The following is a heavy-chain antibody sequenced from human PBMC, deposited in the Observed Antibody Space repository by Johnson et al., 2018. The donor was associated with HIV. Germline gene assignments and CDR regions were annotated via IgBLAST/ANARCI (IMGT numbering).Heavy chain of an antibody. J-gene: IGHJ3*02. CDR3: ARAMETYYDYVWGSGAFDI. D-gene: IGHD3-16*01. CDR1: AFSFSNYA. V-gene: IGHV3-30-3*01. Sequence: VHLVESGGGVVRPGRSLRLSCAASAFSFSNYAMGWVRQAPGKGLEWVAVISNDGSKKYDADSVKGRFTIFRDNSKNTLYLQMHGLRAEDTALYYCARAMETYYDYVWGSGAFDIWGQGTVVTVSS. CDR2: ISNDGSKK.